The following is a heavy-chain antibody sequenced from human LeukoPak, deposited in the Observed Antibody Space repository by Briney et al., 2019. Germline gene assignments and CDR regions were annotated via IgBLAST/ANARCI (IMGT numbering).Heavy chain of an antibody. CDR2: IIPIFGTT. J-gene: IGHJ4*02. CDR3: ARDPPSGYDFWSGYLGY. D-gene: IGHD3-3*01. Sequence: ASVKVSCKASGGTFSSYAISWVRQAPGQGLEWMGRIIPIFGTTNYAQKFQGRVTITADKSTSTAYMELSSLRSEDTAVYYCARDPPSGYDFWSGYLGYWGQGTLVTVSS. V-gene: IGHV1-69*06. CDR1: GGTFSSYA.